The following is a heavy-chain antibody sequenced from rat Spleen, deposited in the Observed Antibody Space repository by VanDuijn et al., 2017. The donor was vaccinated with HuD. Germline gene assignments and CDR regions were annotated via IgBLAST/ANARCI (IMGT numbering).Heavy chain of an antibody. D-gene: IGHD1-11*01. J-gene: IGHJ2*01. CDR2: ISSEGRSS. V-gene: IGHV5-20*01. CDR1: GFTFSDYY. CDR3: AKTYGGYFDY. Sequence: EVQLVESGGGLVQPGRSLKLSCAASGFTFSDYYMAWVRQAPTKGLEWVATISSEGRSSYYRDSVKGRFTISRDSAKSSLYLQMDSLRSEDTSTYYCAKTYGGYFDYWGQGVMVTVSS.